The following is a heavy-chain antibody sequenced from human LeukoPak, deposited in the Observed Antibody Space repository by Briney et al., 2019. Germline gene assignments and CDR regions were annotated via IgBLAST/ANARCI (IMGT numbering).Heavy chain of an antibody. CDR1: GGSISSGSYY. J-gene: IGHJ4*02. Sequence: SQTLSLTCTVSGGSISSGSYYWSWIRQPAGKGLEWIGRIYTSGSTNYNPSLKGRVTISVDTSKNQFSLKLSSVTAADTAVYYCASSDFWSGYYTRFDYWGQGTLVTVSS. D-gene: IGHD3-3*01. CDR2: IYTSGST. CDR3: ASSDFWSGYYTRFDY. V-gene: IGHV4-61*02.